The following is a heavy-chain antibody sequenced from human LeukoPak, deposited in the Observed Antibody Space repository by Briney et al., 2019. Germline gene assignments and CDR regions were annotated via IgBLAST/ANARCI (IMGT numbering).Heavy chain of an antibody. Sequence: YDGSKKYYADSVKGRFTISRDNSKNTLYLQMNNLRAEDTAVYYCARPAAAGPTSYYFDYWGQGTLVTVSS. V-gene: IGHV3-30-3*01. D-gene: IGHD6-13*01. CDR2: YDGSKK. CDR3: ARPAAAGPTSYYFDY. J-gene: IGHJ4*02.